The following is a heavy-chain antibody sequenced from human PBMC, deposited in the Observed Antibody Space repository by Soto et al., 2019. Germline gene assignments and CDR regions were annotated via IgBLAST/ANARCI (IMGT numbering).Heavy chain of an antibody. V-gene: IGHV3-23*01. J-gene: IGHJ4*02. CDR1: GFTFSTYA. Sequence: EVQLLESGGTLVQPGGSLRLSCAASGFTFSTYAMNWVRQAPGKGLEWVSGIGASGGSTYYSDSLKGRFTISRDNSRNTVFLQMKSLRAEDTAVYYCAKSLWVGATTVGIDYWGQGTLVTVSS. CDR2: IGASGGST. D-gene: IGHD1-26*01. CDR3: AKSLWVGATTVGIDY.